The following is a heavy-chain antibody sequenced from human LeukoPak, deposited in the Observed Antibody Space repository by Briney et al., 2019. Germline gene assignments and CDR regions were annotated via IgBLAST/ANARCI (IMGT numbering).Heavy chain of an antibody. V-gene: IGHV3-15*01. J-gene: IGHJ4*02. CDR1: GVTFSSYS. CDR2: IKRQTEGWAK. D-gene: IGHD1-14*01. CDR3: SRNADHDW. Sequence: PGGSLRLSCAASGVTFSSYSMNWVRQAPGRGLEWVARIKRQTEGWAKDYAAPVKGRFTISRDDSKSTVYLQMNSLGVEDTAVYFCSRNADHDWWGQGTLVTVSS.